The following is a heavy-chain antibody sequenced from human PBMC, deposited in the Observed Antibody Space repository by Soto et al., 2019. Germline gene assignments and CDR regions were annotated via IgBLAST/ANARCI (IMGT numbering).Heavy chain of an antibody. D-gene: IGHD3-22*01. CDR3: AREADSNGVYYFDQ. CDR2: INPNNGGT. J-gene: IGHJ4*02. CDR1: GYNFNGYY. Sequence: QVQMVQSGAEVKKTGASVKVSCKASGYNFNGYYMHWVRQAPGQGLEWMGWINPNNGGTGYAQKFQGWGTMTRDTSISTVFLELSRLTSDDAAVYYCAREADSNGVYYFDQWGQGPGVTVSS. V-gene: IGHV1-2*04.